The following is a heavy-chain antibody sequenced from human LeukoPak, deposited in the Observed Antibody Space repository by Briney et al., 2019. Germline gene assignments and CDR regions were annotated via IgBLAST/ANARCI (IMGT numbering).Heavy chain of an antibody. CDR1: GFTFSSYS. CDR2: ISSSSSYI. Sequence: GGSLRLSCAASGFTFSSYSMNWVRQAPGKGLEWVSSISSSSSYIYYADSVKGRFTISRDNAENSLYLQMNSLRAEDTAVYYCARDIYCTNTVCYFDSWGQGTLVTVSS. J-gene: IGHJ4*02. CDR3: ARDIYCTNTVCYFDS. V-gene: IGHV3-21*01. D-gene: IGHD2-8*01.